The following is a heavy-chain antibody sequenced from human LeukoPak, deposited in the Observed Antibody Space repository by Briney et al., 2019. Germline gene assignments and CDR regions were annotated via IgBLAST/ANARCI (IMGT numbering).Heavy chain of an antibody. D-gene: IGHD2-15*01. J-gene: IGHJ3*02. V-gene: IGHV1-8*03. CDR2: MNPNSGNT. CDR1: GYAFTSYD. CDR3: ARNAYCSGGSCSDAFDI. Sequence: ASVKVSCKASGYAFTSYDINWVRQATGQGLEWMGWMNPNSGNTGYAQKFQGRVTITRNTSISTAYMELSSLRSEDTAVYYCARNAYCSGGSCSDAFDIWGQGTMVTVSS.